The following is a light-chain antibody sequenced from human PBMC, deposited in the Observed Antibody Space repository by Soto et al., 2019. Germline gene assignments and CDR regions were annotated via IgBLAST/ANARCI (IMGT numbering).Light chain of an antibody. CDR3: QQRGNWHPGVT. Sequence: EIVLKQSPATLSLSPGERATLSCRASQSISNYLAWYQQKPGQAPRLLIYDASNRATGIPASFSGSGSGTDITLPIRSVESEDLAIYYCQQRGNWHPGVTFGPGTKVD. CDR2: DAS. CDR1: QSISNY. V-gene: IGKV3-11*01. J-gene: IGKJ3*01.